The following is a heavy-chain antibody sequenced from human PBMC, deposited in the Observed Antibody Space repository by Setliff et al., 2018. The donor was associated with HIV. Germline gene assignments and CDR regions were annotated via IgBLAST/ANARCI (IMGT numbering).Heavy chain of an antibody. CDR3: ARGLSFYDPGGFDY. Sequence: SETLSLTCAVSDGSIHSYVWSWIRQSAGKGLEWLGNVYSSGSTNYNPSLKSRVTISVDTSKNQFSLKLSSVTAADTAVYYCARGLSFYDPGGFDYWGQGTLVTVSS. J-gene: IGHJ4*02. CDR1: DGSIHSYV. CDR2: VYSSGST. V-gene: IGHV4-59*08. D-gene: IGHD3-22*01.